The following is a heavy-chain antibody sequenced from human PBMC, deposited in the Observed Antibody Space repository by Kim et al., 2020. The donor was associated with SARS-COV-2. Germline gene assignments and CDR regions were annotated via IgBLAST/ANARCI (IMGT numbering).Heavy chain of an antibody. J-gene: IGHJ4*02. D-gene: IGHD1-7*01. CDR3: ARQGMNYGFDY. CDR2: IYPGDSDT. Sequence: GESLKISCKGFGYSFITNWIGWVRQMTGKGLEWMGIIYPGDSDTRYSPSFQGQVTISVDKSIGPVYLQWSSMKASDTAMYYCARQGMNYGFDYWGQGTLVTVSS. V-gene: IGHV5-51*01. CDR1: GYSFITNW.